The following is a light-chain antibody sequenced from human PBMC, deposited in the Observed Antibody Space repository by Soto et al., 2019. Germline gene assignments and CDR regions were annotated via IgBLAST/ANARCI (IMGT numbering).Light chain of an antibody. CDR2: AAS. J-gene: IGKJ5*01. CDR3: QQFNSYPIT. CDR1: QDIRSY. Sequence: DIPLTQSPSFLSASVGDRVTITCRASQDIRSYLAWSQQKPGKAPKLLIYAASTLQSGVPSRFSGSGSGTEFTLTISSLQPEDFATYYCQQFNSYPITFGQGTRLEIK. V-gene: IGKV1-9*01.